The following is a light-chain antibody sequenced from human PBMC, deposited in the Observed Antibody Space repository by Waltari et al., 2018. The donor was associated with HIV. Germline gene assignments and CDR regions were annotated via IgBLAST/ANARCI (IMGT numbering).Light chain of an antibody. Sequence: SYELTQPPSVSVSPGQTARITCSGDALPNQYAYWYQQKPGQAPVLVIYKDRERPSGIPEGISGSSPGTTVTLTISGVQAEDGADYYCQSADSSGNYQVFGGGTKLTVL. CDR3: QSADSSGNYQV. V-gene: IGLV3-25*03. CDR2: KDR. J-gene: IGLJ3*02. CDR1: ALPNQY.